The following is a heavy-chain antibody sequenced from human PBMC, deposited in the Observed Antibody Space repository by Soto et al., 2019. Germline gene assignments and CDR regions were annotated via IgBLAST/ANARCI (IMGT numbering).Heavy chain of an antibody. CDR3: ARARLRYCRGYCPPDH. Sequence: QVQLVQSGAEVKKPGASLKVSCKASGYSFRDYFIHWLRQAPGEGLEWMGWINPNIGGTNYAQQFQGRVTMTWDTSVSTAHMELSRLRSGDTAVYYCARARLRYCRGYCPPDHWGQGTLVTVSS. D-gene: IGHD2-21*02. CDR1: GYSFRDYF. CDR2: INPNIGGT. J-gene: IGHJ5*02. V-gene: IGHV1-2*02.